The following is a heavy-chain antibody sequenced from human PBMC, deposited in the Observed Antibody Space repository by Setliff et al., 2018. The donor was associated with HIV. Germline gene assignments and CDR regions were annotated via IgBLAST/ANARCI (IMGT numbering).Heavy chain of an antibody. CDR2: INPDSGGT. CDR3: VKDIDSEDWR. J-gene: IGHJ4*02. CDR1: GYKFTDYY. D-gene: IGHD3-22*01. Sequence: ASVKVSCKASGYKFTDYYIHWVRQAPGQGLEWVGWINPDSGGTNLAQRFQGRVTMTRDTSIATAYMELLRPGDTAVYYCVKDIDSEDWRWGQGTLVTVSS. V-gene: IGHV1-2*02.